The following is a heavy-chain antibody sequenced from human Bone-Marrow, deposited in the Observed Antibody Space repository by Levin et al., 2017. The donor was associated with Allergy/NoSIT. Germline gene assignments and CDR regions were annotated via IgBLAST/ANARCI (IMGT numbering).Heavy chain of an antibody. CDR3: VRDGRNFNHDY. CDR2: VRNKASSYTT. CDR1: GFTFSDHN. J-gene: IGHJ4*02. D-gene: IGHD2-15*01. Sequence: GGSLRLSCVASGFTFSDHNMDWFRQAPGKGLEWVGRVRNKASSYTTEYAASVKGSLTVSRDDSQNSLFLQMNNLKIDDTSGYYCVRDGRNFNHDYCGQGSLVTVSS. V-gene: IGHV3-72*01.